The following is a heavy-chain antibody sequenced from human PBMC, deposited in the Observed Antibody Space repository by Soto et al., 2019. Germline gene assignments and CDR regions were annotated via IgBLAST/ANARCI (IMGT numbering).Heavy chain of an antibody. CDR2: ISSSSSYI. J-gene: IGHJ4*02. V-gene: IGHV3-21*01. CDR1: GFTFSSYS. D-gene: IGHD3-10*01. CDR3: ARDVLLWFGESSGSPYFDY. Sequence: ASLKISCAACGFTFSSYSMNWVRQAPGKGLEWVSSISSSSSYIYYADSVKGRFTISRDNAKNSLYLQMNSLRAEDTAVYYCARDVLLWFGESSGSPYFDYWGQGTLVTVPQ.